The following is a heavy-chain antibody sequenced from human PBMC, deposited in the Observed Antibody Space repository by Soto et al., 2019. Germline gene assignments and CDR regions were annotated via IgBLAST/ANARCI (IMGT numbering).Heavy chain of an antibody. Sequence: QITLKESGPPLVKPTQTLTLTCTFSGFSLSSSGVGVGWIHQPPGKALEWLALIYWDDDKRYSPSLKSRLTITKDTSKNQVVLTMTNIDPVDTATYYCAHSRETSQWIGKLLYHANGFDPWGQGTLVTVSS. CDR2: IYWDDDK. CDR3: AHSRETSQWIGKLLYHANGFDP. CDR1: GFSLSSSGVG. D-gene: IGHD3-10*01. J-gene: IGHJ5*02. V-gene: IGHV2-5*02.